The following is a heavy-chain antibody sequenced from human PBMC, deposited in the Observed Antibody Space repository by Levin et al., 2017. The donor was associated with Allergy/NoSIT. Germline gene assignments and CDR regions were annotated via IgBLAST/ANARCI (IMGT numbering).Heavy chain of an antibody. V-gene: IGHV4-39*01. J-gene: IGHJ5*02. Sequence: SETLSLTCTVSGDSISSSSYYWGWIRQPPGKGLEWIGSIYYSGSTYYNPSLKSRVTISVDTSKNQFSLKLSSVTAADTAVYYCASTQYWSWFDPWGQGTLVTVSS. CDR2: IYYSGST. CDR3: ASTQYWSWFDP. D-gene: IGHD2-15*01. CDR1: GDSISSSSYY.